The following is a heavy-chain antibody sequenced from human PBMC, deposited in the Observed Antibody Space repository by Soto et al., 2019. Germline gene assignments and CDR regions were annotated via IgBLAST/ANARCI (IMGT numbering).Heavy chain of an antibody. V-gene: IGHV4-39*01. J-gene: IGHJ5*02. CDR2: IYYSGST. D-gene: IGHD6-13*01. Sequence: SETLSLTCTVSGGSISSSSYYWGWIRQPPGKGLEWIGSIYYSGSTYYNPSLKSRVTISVDTSKNQFSLKLSSVTAADTAVYYFAGGDSGSGYVDPTAGNWFDPGGKGTLVTVSS. CDR1: GGSISSSSYY. CDR3: AGGDSGSGYVDPTAGNWFDP.